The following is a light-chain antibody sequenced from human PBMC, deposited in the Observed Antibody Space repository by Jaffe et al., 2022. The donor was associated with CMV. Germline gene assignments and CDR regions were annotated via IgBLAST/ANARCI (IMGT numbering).Light chain of an antibody. CDR2: DVS. V-gene: IGLV2-11*01. CDR3: CSYAGTYTWV. CDR1: SSDVGTYKF. Sequence: QSALTQPRSVSGSPGQSVTISCTGTSSDVGTYKFVSWYQQHPGKAPKVIIYDVSKRPSGVPDRFSGSKSGNTASLTISGLQAEDEADYYCCSYAGTYTWVFGGGTKLTVL. J-gene: IGLJ3*02.